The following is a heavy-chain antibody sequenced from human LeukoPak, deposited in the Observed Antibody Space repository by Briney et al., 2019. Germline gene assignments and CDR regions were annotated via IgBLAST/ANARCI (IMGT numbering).Heavy chain of an antibody. CDR1: GYTFTSYY. CDR2: INPSGGST. CDR3: ARDARRYCSGGSCYPGPYGMDV. V-gene: IGHV1-46*01. J-gene: IGHJ6*02. D-gene: IGHD2-15*01. Sequence: GASVKVSCKASGYTFTSYYIHWVRQAPGQGLEWMGIINPSGGSTSYAQKFQGRVTMTRDTSTSTVYMELSSLRSEDTAVYYCARDARRYCSGGSCYPGPYGMDVWGQGTTVTVSS.